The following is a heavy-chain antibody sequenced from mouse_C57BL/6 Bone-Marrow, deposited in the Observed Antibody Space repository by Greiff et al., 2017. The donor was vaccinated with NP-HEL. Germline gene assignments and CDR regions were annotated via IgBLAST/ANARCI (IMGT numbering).Heavy chain of an antibody. CDR2: ISDGGSYT. D-gene: IGHD2-5*01. V-gene: IGHV5-4*01. Sequence: EVQLVESGGGLVKPGGSLKLSCAASGFTFSSYAMSWVRQTPEKRLEWVATISDGGSYTYYPDNVKGRFTISRDNAKNNLYLQMSHLKSEDTAMYYCARDSPTYYSNDYWGQGTTLTVSS. J-gene: IGHJ2*01. CDR3: ARDSPTYYSNDY. CDR1: GFTFSSYA.